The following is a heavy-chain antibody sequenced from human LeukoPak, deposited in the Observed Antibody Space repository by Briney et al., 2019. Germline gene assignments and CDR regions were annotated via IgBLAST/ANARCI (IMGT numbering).Heavy chain of an antibody. D-gene: IGHD1-20*01. CDR2: ISRSSSTI. J-gene: IGHJ3*02. V-gene: IGHV3-48*01. Sequence: GGSLRLSCAASGFTFSAYSMNWARQAPGKGLEWISYISRSSSTIDYADSVKGRFTISGDNAKNSLYLQMNSLRAEDTAVYYCARDHNYAFDIWGQGTMVTVSS. CDR3: ARDHNYAFDI. CDR1: GFTFSAYS.